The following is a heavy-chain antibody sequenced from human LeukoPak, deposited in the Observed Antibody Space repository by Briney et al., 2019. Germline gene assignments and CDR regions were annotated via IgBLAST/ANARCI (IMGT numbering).Heavy chain of an antibody. D-gene: IGHD2-2*01. CDR2: ISRSSSTI. V-gene: IGHV3-48*01. Sequence: GGSLRLSCAASGFTFSSYSMNWVRQAPGKGLEWVSYISRSSSTIYYADSVKGRFTISRDNAKNSLYLQMNSLRAEDTAVYYCARDTYCSSTSCYYYYYMDVWGKGATVTVSS. CDR3: ARDTYCSSTSCYYYYYMDV. CDR1: GFTFSSYS. J-gene: IGHJ6*03.